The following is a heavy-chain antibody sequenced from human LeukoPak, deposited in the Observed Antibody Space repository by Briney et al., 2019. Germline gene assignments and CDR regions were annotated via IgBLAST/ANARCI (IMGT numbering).Heavy chain of an antibody. V-gene: IGHV4-31*03. CDR2: IYYSGST. CDR1: GGSISSGDYF. CDR3: ARVPASGWRYFDY. J-gene: IGHJ4*02. D-gene: IGHD3-3*01. Sequence: SETLSLTCTVSGGSISSGDYFWSWIRQHPGKGLEWIGYIYYSGSTYYNPSLKSRLIMSVDTSKNQFSLKLTSVTAADTAVYCCARVPASGWRYFDYWGQGTLVTVSS.